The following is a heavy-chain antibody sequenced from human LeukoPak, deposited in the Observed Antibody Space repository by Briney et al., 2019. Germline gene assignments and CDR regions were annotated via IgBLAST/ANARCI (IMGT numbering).Heavy chain of an antibody. V-gene: IGHV3-74*01. Sequence: GGSLRLSCAASALTFSSYWMHWVRHAPGAGLVWVSRINRDGRSTTHADSVKGRFTISRDNAKNTLSLQRNSLRAEDAAVCDCARVSQQLNPIDYWGQGTLVTVSA. CDR1: ALTFSSYW. J-gene: IGHJ4*02. D-gene: IGHD6-13*01. CDR2: INRDGRST. CDR3: ARVSQQLNPIDY.